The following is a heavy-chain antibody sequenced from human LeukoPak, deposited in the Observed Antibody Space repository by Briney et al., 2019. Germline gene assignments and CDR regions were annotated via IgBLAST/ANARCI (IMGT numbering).Heavy chain of an antibody. CDR2: IYSGGST. J-gene: IGHJ3*02. V-gene: IGHV3-23*03. D-gene: IGHD2-2*01. CDR3: AKDSPSPRDIVVVPAAGNI. Sequence: GGSLRLSCAASGFTFDDYAMHWVRQAAGNGLEWVSVIYSGGSTYYADSVKGRFTISRDNSKNTLYLQMNSLRAEDTAVYYCAKDSPSPRDIVVVPAAGNIWGQGTMVTVSS. CDR1: GFTFDDYA.